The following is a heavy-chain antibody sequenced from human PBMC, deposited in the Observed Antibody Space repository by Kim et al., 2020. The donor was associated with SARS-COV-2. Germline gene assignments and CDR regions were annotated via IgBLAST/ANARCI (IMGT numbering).Heavy chain of an antibody. CDR1: GVSITSSSSY. CDR3: VRQSRLGSWYHFDS. Sequence: SETLSLTCGVSGVSITSSSSYWVWIRQPPGKGLEWIGNIHYSGFTTYSPSLKSRVTMSLDTSSSQFSLELTSVTAADTAVYFCVRQSRLGSWYHFDSWGQGTLVTVSS. J-gene: IGHJ4*02. D-gene: IGHD6-13*01. V-gene: IGHV4-39*01. CDR2: IHYSGFT.